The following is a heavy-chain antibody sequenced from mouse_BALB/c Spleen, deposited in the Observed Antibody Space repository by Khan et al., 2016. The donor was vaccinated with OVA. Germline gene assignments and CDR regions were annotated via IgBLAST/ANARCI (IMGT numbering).Heavy chain of an antibody. Sequence: EVELVESGGGLVQPGGSLKLACAASGFSFSSFGMHWVRQAPEKGLEWVAYISSDSITIYYAATVKGRFTISRDPPRNTLFLQMTSIRSEDTAMYYCARGNWAWFAYWGQGTLVTVSA. D-gene: IGHD4-1*01. CDR2: ISSDSITI. CDR3: ARGNWAWFAY. V-gene: IGHV5-17*02. J-gene: IGHJ3*01. CDR1: GFSFSSFG.